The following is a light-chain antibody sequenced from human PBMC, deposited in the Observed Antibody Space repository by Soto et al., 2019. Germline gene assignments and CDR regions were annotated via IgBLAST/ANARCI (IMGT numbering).Light chain of an antibody. CDR2: DND. CDR3: EDWHSSLRAGG. J-gene: IGLJ3*02. V-gene: IGLV1-51*01. CDR1: RSNIGNNY. Sequence: QSVLTQPPSVSAAPGQTVTVSCSGSRSNIGNNYVSWYQHLPGTAPKLLIYDNDKRPSGIPDRFSASKSGTSATLGITGLQTGDESDYYCEDWHSSLRAGGFGGGTKVTVL.